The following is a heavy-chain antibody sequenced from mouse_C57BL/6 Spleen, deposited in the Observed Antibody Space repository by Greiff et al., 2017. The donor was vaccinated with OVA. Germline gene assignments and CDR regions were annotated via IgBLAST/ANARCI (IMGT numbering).Heavy chain of an antibody. V-gene: IGHV1-80*01. Sequence: QVQLQQSGSELVKPGASVKISCKASGSAFSSYWMNWVQQRPGKGLECIGQISPGDGDTNYNGKFKGKATLTADKSSSTAYMQLSSLTSEDSAVYFCARPVYGSYAMDYWGQGTSVTVSS. J-gene: IGHJ4*01. CDR3: ARPVYGSYAMDY. D-gene: IGHD2-2*01. CDR2: ISPGDGDT. CDR1: GSAFSSYW.